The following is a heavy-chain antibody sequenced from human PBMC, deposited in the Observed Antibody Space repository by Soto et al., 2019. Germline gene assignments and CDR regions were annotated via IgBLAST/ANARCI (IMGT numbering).Heavy chain of an antibody. CDR2: IYSVGNT. Sequence: VQLVETGGGLIQPGGSLRLSCVASGITVSNSYMSWVRQAPGKGLEWVSIIYSVGNTYYADSVKGRFTISRDNSKNTLFLQMNSLRAEDTAVYYCASFTVTGNWFDPWGQGNLVTVSS. CDR3: ASFTVTGNWFDP. CDR1: GITVSNSY. D-gene: IGHD4-4*01. J-gene: IGHJ5*02. V-gene: IGHV3-53*02.